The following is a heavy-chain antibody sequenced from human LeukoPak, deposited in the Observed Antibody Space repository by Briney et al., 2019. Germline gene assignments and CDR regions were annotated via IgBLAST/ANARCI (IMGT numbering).Heavy chain of an antibody. J-gene: IGHJ4*02. CDR2: ISGGGGST. CDR3: ARGLNWGSDRGYFDY. Sequence: GGSLRLSCAASGFTFSSYAMSWVRQAPGEGLEWVSGISGGGGSTFYADSVKGRFTVSRDNSKNTLYLQMNSLRAEDTAVYYCARGLNWGSDRGYFDYWGQGTLVTVSS. CDR1: GFTFSSYA. D-gene: IGHD7-27*01. V-gene: IGHV3-23*01.